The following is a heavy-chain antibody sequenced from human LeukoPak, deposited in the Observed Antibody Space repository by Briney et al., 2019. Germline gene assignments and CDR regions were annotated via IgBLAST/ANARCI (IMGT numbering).Heavy chain of an antibody. J-gene: IGHJ6*03. CDR3: ARDSYGDFDYLDV. D-gene: IGHD4-17*01. Sequence: TASETLSLTCTVSGGSITSNYWSWVRQPPGKGLERIGYIYYSGSTNYNPSLKSRVAISIDTSKKQFSLKLSSVTAADTAVYYCARDSYGDFDYLDVWGKGTTVTVS. CDR2: IYYSGST. CDR1: GGSITSNY. V-gene: IGHV4-59*01.